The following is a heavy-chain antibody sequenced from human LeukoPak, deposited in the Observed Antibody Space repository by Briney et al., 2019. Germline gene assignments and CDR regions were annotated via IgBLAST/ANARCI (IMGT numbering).Heavy chain of an antibody. CDR3: ARNDPSTWIQLWLPDAFDI. J-gene: IGHJ3*02. CDR2: IYTSGST. CDR1: GGSISSGSYY. Sequence: SQTLSLTCTVSGGSISSGSYYWSWIRQPAGKGLEWIGRIYTSGSTNYNPSLKSRVTISVDTSKNQFSLKLSSVTAADTAVYYCARNDPSTWIQLWLPDAFDIWGQGTMVTVSS. V-gene: IGHV4-61*02. D-gene: IGHD5-18*01.